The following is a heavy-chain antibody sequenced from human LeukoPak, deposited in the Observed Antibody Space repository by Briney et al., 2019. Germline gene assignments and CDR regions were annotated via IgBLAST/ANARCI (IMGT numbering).Heavy chain of an antibody. CDR2: IYYSGST. D-gene: IGHD1-7*01. V-gene: IGHV4-39*07. CDR3: AKMAPTGTTFYYYYYMDV. J-gene: IGHJ6*03. Sequence: SETLSLTCTVSGGSISSSSYYWGWIRQPPGKGLEWIGSIYYSGSTYYNPSLKSRVTISVDTSKNQFSLKLSSVTAADTAVYYCAKMAPTGTTFYYYYYMDVWGKGTTVTVSS. CDR1: GGSISSSSYY.